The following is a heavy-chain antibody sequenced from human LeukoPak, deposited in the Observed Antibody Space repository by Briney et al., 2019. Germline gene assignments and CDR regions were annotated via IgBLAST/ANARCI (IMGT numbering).Heavy chain of an antibody. Sequence: SETLSLTCTVSGGSISSSNYFWGWIRQPPGKGLEWIGSIYYSGSTSYNSSLKSRVTISVDTSKNQFSLNLSSVTAADTAVYYCARPESGGFDYWGQGTLVTVSS. V-gene: IGHV4-39*01. CDR1: GGSISSSNYF. CDR2: IYYSGST. J-gene: IGHJ4*02. D-gene: IGHD3-16*01. CDR3: ARPESGGFDY.